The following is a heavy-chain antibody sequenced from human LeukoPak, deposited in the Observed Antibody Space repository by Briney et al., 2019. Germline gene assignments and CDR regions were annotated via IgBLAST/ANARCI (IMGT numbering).Heavy chain of an antibody. V-gene: IGHV4-34*01. J-gene: IGHJ5*02. D-gene: IGHD1-1*01. Sequence: SETLSLTCAVHGGSLSGFYWSWLRQPPGKGLEWIGEINHSGTTNYNPSLKSRVTISVDTSKNQVSLDLASVTAADTAVYYCARASSFDKTTRWNPAYFGPWGPGSLVTVAS. CDR2: INHSGTT. CDR3: ARASSFDKTTRWNPAYFGP. CDR1: GGSLSGFY.